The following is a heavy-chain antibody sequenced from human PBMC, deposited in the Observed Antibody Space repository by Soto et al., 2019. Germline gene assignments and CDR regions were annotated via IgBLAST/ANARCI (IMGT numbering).Heavy chain of an antibody. V-gene: IGHV3-33*01. CDR3: ARDPLRGYGEDAFDI. CDR1: GFTFSSYG. Sequence: GESLKISCAASGFTFSSYGMHWVRQAPGKGLEWVAVIWYDGSNKYYADSVKGRFTISRDNSKNTLYLQMNSLRAEDTAVYYCARDPLRGYGEDAFDIWGQGTMVTVSS. J-gene: IGHJ3*02. CDR2: IWYDGSNK. D-gene: IGHD5-12*01.